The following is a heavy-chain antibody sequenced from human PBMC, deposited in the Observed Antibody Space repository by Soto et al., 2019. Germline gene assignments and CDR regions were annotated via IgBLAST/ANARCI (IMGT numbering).Heavy chain of an antibody. V-gene: IGHV1-3*01. J-gene: IGHJ4*02. CDR3: AGSRRLAGDY. CDR2: INAGNGNT. CDR1: GYTFTSYA. Sequence: QVQLVQSGAEVKKPGASVKVSCKASGYTFTSYAMHWVRQAPGQRLEWMGWINAGNGNTKYSQKFQGRVTITRDTPASTVYMELSSPRSEDTAVYYGAGSRRLAGDYWGQGTLVTVSS.